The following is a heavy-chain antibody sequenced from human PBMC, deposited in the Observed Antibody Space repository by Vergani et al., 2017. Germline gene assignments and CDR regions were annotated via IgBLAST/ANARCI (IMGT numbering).Heavy chain of an antibody. CDR1: GGSLSSYY. CDR3: AREAYCGCDCYSLNYWYFDL. D-gene: IGHD2-21*02. Sequence: QVPLQESGPGLVKPPETLSLTCTVSGGSLSSYYWSWIRQPPGKGLEWTGYIYYSGSTNYNPSLKRRVTISIDTAKNQFSLKLRSVTAADTAEYYCAREAYCGCDCYSLNYWYFDLWGRGTLVTVSS. CDR2: IYYSGST. J-gene: IGHJ2*01. V-gene: IGHV4-59*01.